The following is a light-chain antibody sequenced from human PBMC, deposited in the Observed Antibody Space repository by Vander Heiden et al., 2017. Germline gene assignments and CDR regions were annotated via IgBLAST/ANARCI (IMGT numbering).Light chain of an antibody. J-gene: IGLJ2*01. CDR2: EVT. Sequence: QSALTQPPSASGSPGQSVTVSCTGTSSDVGGYKYVSWYQQHPGKAPKLMIYEVTKRPSGVPDRFSGSKSGNTASLTASGLQAEDEADYYCISYAGSNNLVFGGGTKLTVL. V-gene: IGLV2-8*01. CDR1: SSDVGGYKY. CDR3: ISYAGSNNLV.